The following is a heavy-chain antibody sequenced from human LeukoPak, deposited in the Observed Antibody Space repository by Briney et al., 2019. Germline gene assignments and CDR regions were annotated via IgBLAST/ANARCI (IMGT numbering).Heavy chain of an antibody. V-gene: IGHV1-69*05. CDR2: IIPIFGTA. CDR3: ARDSPPFGFPFDP. D-gene: IGHD3-16*01. CDR1: GGTFSSYA. Sequence: SVKVSCKASGGTFSSYAISWVRQAPGQGLEWMGGIIPIFGTANYAQKFQGRVTITTDESTSTAYMELSSLGSEDTAVYYCARDSPPFGFPFDPWGQGTLVTVSS. J-gene: IGHJ5*02.